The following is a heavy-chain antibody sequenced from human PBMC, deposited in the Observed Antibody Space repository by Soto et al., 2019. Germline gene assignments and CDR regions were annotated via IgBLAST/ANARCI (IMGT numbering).Heavy chain of an antibody. Sequence: QVQLVQSGAEVKKPGASVKVSCKASGYTFTNYAFSWARQAPGQGLEWMGWISAYNGNTTYPQKLQGRVTMTTDTSTSTAYMELRSLRSDDTAVYYCARDLAAAGPFDCWGQGTLVTVSS. CDR2: ISAYNGNT. J-gene: IGHJ4*02. CDR3: ARDLAAAGPFDC. V-gene: IGHV1-18*01. CDR1: GYTFTNYA. D-gene: IGHD6-13*01.